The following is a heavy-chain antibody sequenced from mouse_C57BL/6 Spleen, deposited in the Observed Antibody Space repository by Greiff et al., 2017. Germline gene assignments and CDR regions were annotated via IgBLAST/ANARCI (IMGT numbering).Heavy chain of an antibody. CDR3: ARGGHDYDENFDY. V-gene: IGHV1-69*01. CDR2: IDPSDSYT. J-gene: IGHJ2*01. CDR1: GYTFTSYW. D-gene: IGHD2-4*01. Sequence: QVQLQQPGAELVMPGASVKLSCKASGYTFTSYWMHWVKQRPGQGLEWIGEIDPSDSYTNYNQKFKGKSTLTVDKSSSTAYMQLSSLTSEDSAVYYCARGGHDYDENFDYWGQGTTLTVSS.